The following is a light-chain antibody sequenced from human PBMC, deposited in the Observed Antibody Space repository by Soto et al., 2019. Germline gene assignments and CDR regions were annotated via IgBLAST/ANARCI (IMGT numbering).Light chain of an antibody. CDR2: DVS. CDR1: SSDVGGYNY. CDR3: DSYAGSNHWL. J-gene: IGLJ3*02. Sequence: QSALTQPPSASGSPGQSVTISCTGTSSDVGGYNYVSWYQQHPGKAPKLMIYDVSKRPSGVPDRFSGSKSGNTASLTVSGLQAEDEADYYCDSYAGSNHWLFGGGTKLTVL. V-gene: IGLV2-8*01.